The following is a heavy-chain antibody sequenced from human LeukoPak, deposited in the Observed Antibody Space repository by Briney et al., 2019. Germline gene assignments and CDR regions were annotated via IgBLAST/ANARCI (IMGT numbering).Heavy chain of an antibody. Sequence: SETLSLTCAVYGGSFSGYYWSWIRQPPGKGLEWIGEINHSGSTNYNPSLKSRVTISVDTSKNQFSLKLSSVTAADTAVYYCARDDPVAGRFDPWGQGTLGTVSS. CDR3: ARDDPVAGRFDP. CDR2: INHSGST. CDR1: GGSFSGYY. J-gene: IGHJ5*02. V-gene: IGHV4-34*01. D-gene: IGHD6-19*01.